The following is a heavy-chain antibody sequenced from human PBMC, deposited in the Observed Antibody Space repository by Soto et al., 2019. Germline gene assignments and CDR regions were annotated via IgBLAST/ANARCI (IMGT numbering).Heavy chain of an antibody. CDR2: ISGRDLST. Sequence: GGSLRLSCAASGFTFGTYAMSWVRQAPGRGLEWVSGISGRDLSTYYADSVKGRFTISRDNSESTLYLQMNSLRAEDTAVYYCAKEMGYCFDYWGQGALVTSPQ. CDR1: GFTFGTYA. J-gene: IGHJ4*02. CDR3: AKEMGYCFDY. V-gene: IGHV3-23*01.